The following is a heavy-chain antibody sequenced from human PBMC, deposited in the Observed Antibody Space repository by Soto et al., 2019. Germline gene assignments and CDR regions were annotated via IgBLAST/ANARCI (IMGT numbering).Heavy chain of an antibody. CDR3: AREGTAHDHGAYVYYYYGMDV. CDR1: GFTFSSYS. V-gene: IGHV3-21*06. D-gene: IGHD4-17*01. J-gene: IGHJ6*02. CDR2: ISSSSSYI. Sequence: EVQLVESGGGLVKPGGSLRLSCAASGFTFSSYSMNWVRQAPGKGLEWVSSISSSSSYIYYADSVKGRLTISRDNAKSALYLQMNSLRAEDTAVYYCAREGTAHDHGAYVYYYYGMDVWGQGTTVTVSS.